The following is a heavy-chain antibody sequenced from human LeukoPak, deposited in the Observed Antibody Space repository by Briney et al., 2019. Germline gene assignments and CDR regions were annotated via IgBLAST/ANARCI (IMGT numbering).Heavy chain of an antibody. CDR2: VYYSGST. V-gene: IGHV4-61*10. Sequence: SQTLSLTCTVSGDSISSGDYYWSWIRQPAGKGLEWIGYVYYSGSTNYNPSLKSRVTISADTSKNQFSLRLTSVTAADTAVYYCARGLNNRKSGRRFDVFEIWGQGTMVTVSS. D-gene: IGHD1-14*01. CDR1: GDSISSGDYY. J-gene: IGHJ3*02. CDR3: ARGLNNRKSGRRFDVFEI.